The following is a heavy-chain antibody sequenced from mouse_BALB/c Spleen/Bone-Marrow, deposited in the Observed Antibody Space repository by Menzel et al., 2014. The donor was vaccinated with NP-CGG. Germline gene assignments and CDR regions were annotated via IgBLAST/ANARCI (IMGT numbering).Heavy chain of an antibody. CDR1: GFDFSRYW. CDR3: ARPGWGNYVLVY. D-gene: IGHD2-1*01. J-gene: IGHJ3*01. CDR2: INPDSSTI. Sequence: EVQLQESGGGLVQPGGSLKLSCVASGFDFSRYWMSWVRQAPGKGLEWIGEINPDSSTINYTPSLKDKFIISRDNAKNTLYLQMSKVRSEDTALYYCARPGWGNYVLVYWGQGTLVTVST. V-gene: IGHV4-1*02.